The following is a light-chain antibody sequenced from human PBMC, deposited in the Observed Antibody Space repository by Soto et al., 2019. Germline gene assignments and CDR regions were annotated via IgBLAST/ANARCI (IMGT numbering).Light chain of an antibody. J-gene: IGKJ3*01. CDR2: ATS. CDR1: QEITSF. Sequence: ITCRASQEITSFVAWYQQQPEKAPKLLIFATSRLRTGVPSRFSGSGSGTEFTLTISSLQPEDFATYYCQQVHSFPLTFDPGTKVDIK. V-gene: IGKV1-9*01. CDR3: QQVHSFPLT.